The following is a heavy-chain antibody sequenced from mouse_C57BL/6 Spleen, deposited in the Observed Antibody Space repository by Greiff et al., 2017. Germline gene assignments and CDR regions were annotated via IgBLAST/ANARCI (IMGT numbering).Heavy chain of an antibody. D-gene: IGHD3-3*01. CDR1: GYTFTSSW. CDR3: ALGGDGRAYYFDY. J-gene: IGHJ2*01. Sequence: QVQLKQPGAELVKPGASVKVSCKASGYTFTSSWMHWVKQRPGQGLEWIGRIHPSDSDTNYNQKFKGKATLTVDKSSSTAYMQLSSLTSEDSAVYYCALGGDGRAYYFDYWGQGTTLTVSS. V-gene: IGHV1-74*01. CDR2: IHPSDSDT.